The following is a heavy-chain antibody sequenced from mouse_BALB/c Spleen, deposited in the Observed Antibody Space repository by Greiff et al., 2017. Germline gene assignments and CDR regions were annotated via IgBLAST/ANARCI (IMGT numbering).Heavy chain of an antibody. Sequence: EVKVVESGGDLVKPGGSLKLSCAASGFTFSSYGMSWVRQTPDKRLEWVATISSGGSYTYYPDSVKGRFTISRDNAKNTLYLQMSSLKSEDTAMYYCARHYYDYDVGYAMDYWGQGTSVTVSS. CDR2: ISSGGSYT. CDR1: GFTFSSYG. V-gene: IGHV5-6*01. D-gene: IGHD2-4*01. J-gene: IGHJ4*01. CDR3: ARHYYDYDVGYAMDY.